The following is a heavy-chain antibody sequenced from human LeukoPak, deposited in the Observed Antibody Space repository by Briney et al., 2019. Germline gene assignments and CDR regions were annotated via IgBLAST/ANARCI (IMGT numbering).Heavy chain of an antibody. Sequence: SETLSLTCTVSVDPIRSSYWSWIRQPRGKGLEGIVYIYYTWTTTYNPSLKSRVTISVDTSKNQFSLNLSSVTAADTAVYYCARRGGLNRGYWYFDLWGRGTLVTVSS. D-gene: IGHD3-16*01. CDR2: IYYTWTT. J-gene: IGHJ2*01. CDR1: VDPIRSSY. V-gene: IGHV4-59*01. CDR3: ARRGGLNRGYWYFDL.